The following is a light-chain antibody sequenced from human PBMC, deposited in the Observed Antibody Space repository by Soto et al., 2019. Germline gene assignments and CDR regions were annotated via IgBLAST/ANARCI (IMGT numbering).Light chain of an antibody. CDR1: SSDVGGYNS. Sequence: QSALTQPPSASGSPGQSVTISCTGTSSDVGGYNSVSWYQQHPGKAPKVMIYGVSTRPSGVPDRFSGSKSGNTASLTVSGLQAEDEADYYCSSHSGSNSRAVFGGGTKLTVL. CDR3: SSHSGSNSRAV. V-gene: IGLV2-8*01. CDR2: GVS. J-gene: IGLJ2*01.